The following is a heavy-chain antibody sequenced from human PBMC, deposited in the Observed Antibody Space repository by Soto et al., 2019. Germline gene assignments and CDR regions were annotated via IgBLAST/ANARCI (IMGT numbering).Heavy chain of an antibody. D-gene: IGHD6-13*01. J-gene: IGHJ5*02. CDR3: ARDESYSSSWYANWFDP. CDR2: ISYDGSNK. Sequence: QVQLVESGGGVVQPGRSLRLSCAAYGFSFSSYAMHWLRQAPGKGLEWVAVISYDGSNKYYADSVKGRFTISRDNSKNTLYLQMNSLRAEDTAVYYCARDESYSSSWYANWFDPWGQGTLVTVSS. CDR1: GFSFSSYA. V-gene: IGHV3-30-3*01.